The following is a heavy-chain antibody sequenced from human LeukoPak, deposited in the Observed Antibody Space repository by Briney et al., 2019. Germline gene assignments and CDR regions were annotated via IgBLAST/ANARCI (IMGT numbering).Heavy chain of an antibody. V-gene: IGHV3-21*01. CDR2: ITGDCNYI. J-gene: IGHJ4*02. CDR3: ARERNFYYFDY. D-gene: IGHD3-3*01. Sequence: PGGSLRLSCAASGFTFNDYTMTWVRQASGKGLEWVSSITGDCNYIFYADSVKGRFTISRDNAQNSLFLELNSLRGEDTAVYYCARERNFYYFDYWGQGALVTVSP. CDR1: GFTFNDYT.